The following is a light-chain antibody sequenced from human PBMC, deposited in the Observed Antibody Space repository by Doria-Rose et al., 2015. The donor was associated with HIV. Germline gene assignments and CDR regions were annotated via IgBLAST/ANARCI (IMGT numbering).Light chain of an antibody. Sequence: MAQSPETLSVSPGESATLSCRASQSVSTDLAWYLHKPGQAARPLIWGASNRATGIPARFSGSGSGTEFTLTISSLQSEDFAIYFCHQYNNWPTFGQGTRLDIK. V-gene: IGKV3-15*01. CDR3: HQYNNWPT. J-gene: IGKJ5*01. CDR1: QSVSTD. CDR2: GAS.